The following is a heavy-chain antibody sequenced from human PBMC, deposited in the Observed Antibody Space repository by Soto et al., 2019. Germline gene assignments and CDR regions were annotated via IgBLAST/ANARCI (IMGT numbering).Heavy chain of an antibody. Sequence: QVHLQESGPGLVKPSQTLSLTCTVSGGSISNAQYYWAWIRQHPGKGLEWIGYIYYSGNTYYSPSLKSRVSISIDTSKNLFSLKVNSVTAADTAVYYCAKTYGPFGGLDPWGQGTLVTVSS. J-gene: IGHJ5*02. D-gene: IGHD3-10*01. CDR3: AKTYGPFGGLDP. CDR1: GGSISNAQYY. CDR2: IYYSGNT. V-gene: IGHV4-31*03.